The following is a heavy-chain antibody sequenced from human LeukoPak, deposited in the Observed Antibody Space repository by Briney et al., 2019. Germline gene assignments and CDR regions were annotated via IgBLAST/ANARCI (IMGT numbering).Heavy chain of an antibody. CDR1: AFTFSSYA. CDR3: VSGYYNEDY. J-gene: IGHJ4*02. V-gene: IGHV3-30-3*01. CDR2: ISYDGSNK. D-gene: IGHD3-9*01. Sequence: GGSLRLSCAASAFTFSSYAVHWVRQAPGKGLEWVAVISYDGSNKYYADSVKGRFTISRDNSKNTLYLQMNSLRAEDTAVYYCVSGYYNEDYWGQGTLVTVSS.